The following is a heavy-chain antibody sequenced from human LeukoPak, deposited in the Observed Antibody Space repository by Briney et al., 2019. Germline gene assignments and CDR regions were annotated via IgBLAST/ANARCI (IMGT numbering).Heavy chain of an antibody. Sequence: GGSLRLSCAASGFTLSSHSISWVRQAPGKGLEWDSRFSGSGGNSYSTYYADSVRGRFTISRDNSKNTLYLQMNSLRAEDTAVYYCAKRLSAAGPSFDYWGQGTPVTVSS. V-gene: IGHV3-23*01. J-gene: IGHJ4*02. D-gene: IGHD6-13*01. CDR2: FSGSGGNSYST. CDR3: AKRLSAAGPSFDY. CDR1: GFTLSSHS.